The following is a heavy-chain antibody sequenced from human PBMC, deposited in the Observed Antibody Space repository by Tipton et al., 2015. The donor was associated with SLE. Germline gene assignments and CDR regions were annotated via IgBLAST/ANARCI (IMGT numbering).Heavy chain of an antibody. D-gene: IGHD2-2*02. V-gene: IGHV4-34*01. CDR3: ARGRGDIVVVPAAIRRGCAFDI. CDR2: INHSGST. Sequence: TLSLTCAVYGGSFSGYYWSWVRQPPGKGLGWIGEINHSGSTNYNPSLKSRVTISLDTSKNQFSLRLSSVTAADTAVYHCARGRGDIVVVPAAIRRGCAFDIWGQGTMVTVSS. J-gene: IGHJ3*02. CDR1: GGSFSGYY.